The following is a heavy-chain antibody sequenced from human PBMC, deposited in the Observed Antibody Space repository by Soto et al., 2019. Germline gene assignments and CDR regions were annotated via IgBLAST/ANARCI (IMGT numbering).Heavy chain of an antibody. Sequence: PGGSLRLSCAASGFTFSSYGMHWVRQAPGKGLEWVAVISYDGSNKYYADSVKGRFTISRDNSKNTPYLQMNSLRAEDTAVYYCAKDFEDDFWSGLRDNWFDPWGQGTLVTVSS. J-gene: IGHJ5*02. D-gene: IGHD3-3*01. CDR3: AKDFEDDFWSGLRDNWFDP. CDR2: ISYDGSNK. V-gene: IGHV3-30*18. CDR1: GFTFSSYG.